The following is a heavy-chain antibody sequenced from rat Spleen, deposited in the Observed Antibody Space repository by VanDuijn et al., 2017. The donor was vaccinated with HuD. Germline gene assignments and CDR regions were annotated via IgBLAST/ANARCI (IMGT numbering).Heavy chain of an antibody. D-gene: IGHD5-1*01. V-gene: IGHV5-7*01. Sequence: EVQLAESGGGLVQPGRSLKLSCAVSGFTFSDYYMAWVRQAPGKGLEWVATISYDGSTTYYRDSVKGRFTISRDNEKSTLYLQMDSLRSEDTATYYCTTDRLGADYFDYWGQGVMVTVSS. CDR3: TTDRLGADYFDY. J-gene: IGHJ2*01. CDR1: GFTFSDYY. CDR2: ISYDGSTT.